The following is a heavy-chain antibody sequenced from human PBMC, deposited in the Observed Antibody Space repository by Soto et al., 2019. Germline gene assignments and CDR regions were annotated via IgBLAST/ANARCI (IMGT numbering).Heavy chain of an antibody. CDR2: IIPIFGTA. CDR1: GCTFSSYA. CDR3: GREPRYDNVWGSYRPHKDYYGMDV. J-gene: IGHJ6*02. V-gene: IGHV1-69*13. Sequence: SVKVSCKASGCTFSSYAISWVRQAPGQGLEWMGGIIPIFGTANYAQKFQVRVTITADESTSKAYMELSSLRSEDTAVYYCGREPRYDNVWGSYRPHKDYYGMDVWGQGTTVNVSS. D-gene: IGHD3-16*02.